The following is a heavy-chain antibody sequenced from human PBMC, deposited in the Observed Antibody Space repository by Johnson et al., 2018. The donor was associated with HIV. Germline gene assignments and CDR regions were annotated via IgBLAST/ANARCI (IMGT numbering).Heavy chain of an antibody. J-gene: IGHJ3*02. CDR3: ARRCSSSSCSHGAFDI. D-gene: IGHD2-2*01. CDR2: ISSSGRTI. Sequence: QVQLVESGGDLVKPGGSLRLSCAASGFIFSDYYMTWIRQAPGKGLESISYISSSGRTIYYADSVKGRFTMSRDNSKNTLYLQMNSLRAEDTAVYYCARRCSSSSCSHGAFDIWGQGTVVTVSS. V-gene: IGHV3-11*01. CDR1: GFIFSDYY.